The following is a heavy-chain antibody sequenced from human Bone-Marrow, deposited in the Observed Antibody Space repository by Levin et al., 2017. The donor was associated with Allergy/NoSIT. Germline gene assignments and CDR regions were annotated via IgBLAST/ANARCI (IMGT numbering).Heavy chain of an antibody. Sequence: LSLTCAASGFLFSSYGMHWVRQAPGKGLEWVAALAYDGSHKYYADSVKGRFTISRDSSKSTLYLQMSSLRPGDTAVYYCAKDQASDNYGLGHWGQGTLVNVSS. CDR2: LAYDGSHK. D-gene: IGHD5-18*01. J-gene: IGHJ4*02. CDR3: AKDQASDNYGLGH. V-gene: IGHV3-30*18. CDR1: GFLFSSYG.